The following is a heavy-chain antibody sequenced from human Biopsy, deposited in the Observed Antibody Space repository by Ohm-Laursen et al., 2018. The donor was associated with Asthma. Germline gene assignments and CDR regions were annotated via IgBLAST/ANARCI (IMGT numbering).Heavy chain of an antibody. D-gene: IGHD6-19*01. V-gene: IGHV3-30-3*01. CDR1: RFTYE. CDR3: AREGVAGTHIED. CDR2: ISYDGSSI. J-gene: IGHJ4*02. Sequence: SLRLSCAATRFTYEMHWVRQAPGKGLEWVAVISYDGSSIYYADSVKGRFTISRDNSKNTLSLQINSLTAEDTAVYYCAREGVAGTHIEDWGQGTLVTVSS.